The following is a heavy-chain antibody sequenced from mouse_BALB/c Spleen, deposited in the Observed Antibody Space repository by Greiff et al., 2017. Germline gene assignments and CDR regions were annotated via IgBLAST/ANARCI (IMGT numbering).Heavy chain of an antibody. J-gene: IGHJ4*01. CDR3: ARGTSGSFYYAMDY. CDR1: GFTFSSYA. V-gene: IGHV5-9-4*01. Sequence: DVQLVESGGGLVKPGGSLKLSCAASGFTFSSYAMSWVRQSPEKRLEWVAEISSGGSYTYYPDTVTGRFTISRDNAKNTLYLEMSSLRSEDTAMYYCARGTSGSFYYAMDYWGQGTSVTVSS. CDR2: ISSGGSYT. D-gene: IGHD1-1*02.